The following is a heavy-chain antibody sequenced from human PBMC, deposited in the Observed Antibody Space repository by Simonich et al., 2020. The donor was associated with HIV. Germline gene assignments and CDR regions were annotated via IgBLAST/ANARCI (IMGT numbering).Heavy chain of an antibody. V-gene: IGHV4-34*01. CDR1: GGSFSGYY. Sequence: QVQLQQWGAGLLKPSETLSLTCAVYGGSFSGYYWSWIRPPPGKGLEWIGEINHSGSTYYNPSLKSRVTISVDTSKNQFSLKLSSVTAADTAVYYCARHRGAGYFDYWGQGTLVTVSS. CDR3: ARHRGAGYFDY. CDR2: INHSGST. J-gene: IGHJ4*02.